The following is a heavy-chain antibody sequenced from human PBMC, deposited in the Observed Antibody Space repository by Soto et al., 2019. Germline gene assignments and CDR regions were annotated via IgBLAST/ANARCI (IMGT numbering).Heavy chain of an antibody. J-gene: IGHJ6*02. V-gene: IGHV3-9*01. D-gene: IGHD3-22*01. CDR3: AKDIAYDSRLVDV. CDR2: ISWNSGSI. Sequence: EVQLVESGGGLVQPGRSLRLSCAASGFTFDDYAMHWVRQAPGKGLEWVSGISWNSGSIGYADSVKGRFTISRDNAKNSLYLQMNSLRAEDTALYYCAKDIAYDSRLVDVWGQGTTVTVSS. CDR1: GFTFDDYA.